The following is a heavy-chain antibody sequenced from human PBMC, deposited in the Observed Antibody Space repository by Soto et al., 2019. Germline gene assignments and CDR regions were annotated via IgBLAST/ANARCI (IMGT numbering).Heavy chain of an antibody. V-gene: IGHV4-61*08. CDR2: IYYSGST. D-gene: IGHD1-26*01. CDR1: GGSISSGDYY. J-gene: IGHJ6*04. CDR3: ARKGRGILSPPDV. Sequence: SSETLSLTCTVSGGSISSGDYYWSWIRQPPGKGLEWIGYIYYSGSTNYNPSLKSRVTISVDTSKNQFSLKLSSVTAADTAVYYCARKGRGILSPPDVWGKGTTVTVSS.